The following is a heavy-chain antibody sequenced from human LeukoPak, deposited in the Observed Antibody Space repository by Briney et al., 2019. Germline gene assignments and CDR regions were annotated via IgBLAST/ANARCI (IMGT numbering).Heavy chain of an antibody. CDR1: GYTFTGYY. D-gene: IGHD3-10*01. Sequence: GASVKVSCKASGYTFTGYYMHWVRQAPGQGLEWMGWINPNSGGTNYAQKFQGRVTMTTDTSTSTAYMELRSLRSDDTAVYYCAREGLLWFGELVFDYWGQGTLVTVSS. J-gene: IGHJ4*02. CDR3: AREGLLWFGELVFDY. CDR2: INPNSGGT. V-gene: IGHV1-2*02.